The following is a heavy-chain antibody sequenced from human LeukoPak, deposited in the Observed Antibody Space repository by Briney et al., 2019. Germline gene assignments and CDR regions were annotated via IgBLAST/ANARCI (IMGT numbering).Heavy chain of an antibody. V-gene: IGHV3-23*01. CDR2: IGGSDDST. D-gene: IGHD3-22*01. CDR3: ARDSGYDSSGSLDY. Sequence: GGSLRLSCAASGFTFYRYAMSWVRQAPVKGLEWVSVIGGSDDSTYYADSVKGRFTISRDNSKNTLYLQMNSLRAEDTAVYYCARDSGYDSSGSLDYWGQGTLVTVSS. CDR1: GFTFYRYA. J-gene: IGHJ4*02.